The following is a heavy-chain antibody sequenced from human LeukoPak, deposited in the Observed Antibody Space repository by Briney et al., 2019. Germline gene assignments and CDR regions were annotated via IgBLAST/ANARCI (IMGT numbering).Heavy chain of an antibody. CDR3: AKDDRREGDYGAVDN. V-gene: IGHV3-23*01. CDR1: GFTFTSYA. D-gene: IGHD4-17*01. Sequence: GGSLRLSCAAPGFTFTSYAMTWGRPAPGKGLGWVSAISGGGDIIRYADSVKGRFTISRDNSKNTLYLQMSSLRAEDTAVYYCAKDDRREGDYGAVDNWGQGTLVTVSS. CDR2: ISGGGDII. J-gene: IGHJ4*02.